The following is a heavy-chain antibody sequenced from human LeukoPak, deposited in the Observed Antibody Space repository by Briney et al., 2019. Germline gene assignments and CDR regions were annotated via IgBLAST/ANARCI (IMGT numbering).Heavy chain of an antibody. J-gene: IGHJ4*02. V-gene: IGHV3-21*01. CDR3: ARDRRVGDGYNSADY. D-gene: IGHD5-24*01. CDR1: GFTFSSYS. Sequence: GGSLRLSCTASGFTFSSYSLNWVRQAPGKGLEWVSSVSTGSNYIYYADSVKGRFTISRDNAKNSLYLQMNSLRAEDTAVYYCARDRRVGDGYNSADYWGQGTLVTVSS. CDR2: VSTGSNYI.